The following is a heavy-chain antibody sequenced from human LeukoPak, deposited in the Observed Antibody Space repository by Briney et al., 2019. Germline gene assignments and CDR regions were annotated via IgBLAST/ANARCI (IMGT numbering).Heavy chain of an antibody. J-gene: IGHJ4*01. CDR1: GFNFSSYW. D-gene: IGHD3-10*01. CDR3: ARDRRGPFDY. Sequence: GGSLRLSCAASGFNFSSYWMSWVRQAPGKGLEWVANIKQDGSEKYYVDSVKGRFTISRDNAKNSLYLQMNSLRAEDTAVYYCARDRRGPFDYWGHGTLVTVSS. CDR2: IKQDGSEK. V-gene: IGHV3-7*03.